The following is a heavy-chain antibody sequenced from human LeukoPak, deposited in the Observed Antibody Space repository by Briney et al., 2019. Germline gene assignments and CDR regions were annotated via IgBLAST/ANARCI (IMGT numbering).Heavy chain of an antibody. CDR1: GFTFSSYA. CDR2: ISYDGSNK. J-gene: IGHJ4*02. D-gene: IGHD3-10*01. Sequence: GSLRLSCAASGFTFSSYAMYWVRQAPGKGLEWVAVISYDGSNKYYADSVKGRFTISRDNSKNTLYLQMNSLRAEDTAVYYCARANKYYYGSGSYSYYFDYWGQGTLVTVSS. V-gene: IGHV3-30-3*01. CDR3: ARANKYYYGSGSYSYYFDY.